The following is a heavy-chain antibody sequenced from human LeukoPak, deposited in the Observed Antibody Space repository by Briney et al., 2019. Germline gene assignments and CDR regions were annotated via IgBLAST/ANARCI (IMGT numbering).Heavy chain of an antibody. J-gene: IGHJ5*02. Sequence: ASVKVSCKASGYTFTGYYMHWVRQAPGQGLEWMGWINPNSGGTNYAQKFQGWVTMTRDTSISTAYMELSRLRSDDTAVYYCARGGVVVVAANPSADWFDPWGQGTLVTVSS. CDR3: ARGGVVVVAANPSADWFDP. D-gene: IGHD2-15*01. V-gene: IGHV1-2*04. CDR2: INPNSGGT. CDR1: GYTFTGYY.